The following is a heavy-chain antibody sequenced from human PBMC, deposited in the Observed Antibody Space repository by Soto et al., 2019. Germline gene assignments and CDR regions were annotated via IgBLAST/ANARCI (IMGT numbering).Heavy chain of an antibody. J-gene: IGHJ4*02. D-gene: IGHD3-3*01. CDR2: INHSGST. V-gene: IGHV4-34*01. CDR1: GGSFSGYY. CDR3: ARLNYDFWSGYYRVGDY. Sequence: QVQLQQWGAGLLKPSETLSLTCAVYGGSFSGYYWSWIRQPPGKGLEWIGEINHSGSTNYNPSLKCRVTISVDTSKNQFSLKLSSVTAADTAVYYCARLNYDFWSGYYRVGDYWGQGTLVTVSS.